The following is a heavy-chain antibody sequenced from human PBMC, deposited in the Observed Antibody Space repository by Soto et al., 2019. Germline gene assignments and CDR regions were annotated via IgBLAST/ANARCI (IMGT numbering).Heavy chain of an antibody. J-gene: IGHJ6*02. V-gene: IGHV3-23*01. CDR2: ISGSGDST. D-gene: IGHD2-2*02. CDR1: GFSFSSYA. CDR3: AKDRRYCSSTSCYTYDYYYYGMDV. Sequence: GGSLRLSCAASGFSFSSYAMSWVRQAPGKGLEWVSAISGSGDSTYYADSVKGRFTISRDNSKNTLYLQMNSLRAEDTAVYYCAKDRRYCSSTSCYTYDYYYYGMDVWGQGTTVTVSS.